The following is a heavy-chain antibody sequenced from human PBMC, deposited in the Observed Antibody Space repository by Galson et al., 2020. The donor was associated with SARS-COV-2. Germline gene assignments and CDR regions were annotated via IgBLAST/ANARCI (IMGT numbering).Heavy chain of an antibody. CDR3: ARDLTSPGGWYLWYYYGMDV. J-gene: IGHJ6*02. D-gene: IGHD6-19*01. CDR2: ISSSSSYI. Sequence: GGSLRLSCAASGFTFSSYSMNWVRQAPGKGLEWVSSISSSSSYIYYADSVKGRFTISRDNAKNSLYLQMNSLRAEDTAVYYCARDLTSPGGWYLWYYYGMDVWGQGTTVTGSS. CDR1: GFTFSSYS. V-gene: IGHV3-21*01.